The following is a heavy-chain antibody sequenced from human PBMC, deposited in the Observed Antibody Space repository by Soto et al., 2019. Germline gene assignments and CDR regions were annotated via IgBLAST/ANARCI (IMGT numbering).Heavy chain of an antibody. CDR2: IYYSGST. Sequence: SETLSLTCTVSGGSISSYYWSWIRQPPGKGLEWIGYIYYSGSTNYNPSLKSRVTISVDTSKNQFSLKLSSVTAADTAVYYCARHTYYYDSSGYAWFDPWGQGTLVTFYS. D-gene: IGHD3-22*01. V-gene: IGHV4-59*08. CDR3: ARHTYYYDSSGYAWFDP. J-gene: IGHJ5*02. CDR1: GGSISSYY.